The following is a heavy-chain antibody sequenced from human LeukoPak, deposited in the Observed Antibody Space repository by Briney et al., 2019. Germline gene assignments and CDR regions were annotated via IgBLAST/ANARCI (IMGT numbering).Heavy chain of an antibody. CDR1: GFTFSSSW. CDR2: ISRDGSDI. V-gene: IGHV3-74*01. Sequence: GGSVRLSCVVSGFTFSSSWMHWVRQAPGRGLVYVSRISRDGSDIFYADSVKGRFTISRDNAKNSLYLQMTSLRAEDTAVYYCARGLDCSSTSCYGLYAFDIWGQGTMVTVSS. D-gene: IGHD2-2*01. J-gene: IGHJ3*02. CDR3: ARGLDCSSTSCYGLYAFDI.